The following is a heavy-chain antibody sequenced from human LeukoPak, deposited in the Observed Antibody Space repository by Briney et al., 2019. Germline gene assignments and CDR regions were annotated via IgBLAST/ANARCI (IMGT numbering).Heavy chain of an antibody. V-gene: IGHV1-18*01. CDR1: GYIFTSYG. D-gene: IGHD2-2*01. Sequence: GASVKVSCKASGYIFTSYGISWVRQAPGQGLEWMGWISAYNGNTNYAQKLQGRVTMTTDTSTSTAYMELRSLRSDDTAVYYCARDIPSSTSNSYYYYGMDVWGQGTTVTVSS. CDR3: ARDIPSSTSNSYYYYGMDV. CDR2: ISAYNGNT. J-gene: IGHJ6*02.